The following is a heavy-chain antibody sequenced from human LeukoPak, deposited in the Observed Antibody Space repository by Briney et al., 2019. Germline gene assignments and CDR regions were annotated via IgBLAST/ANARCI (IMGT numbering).Heavy chain of an antibody. CDR1: GFTFSSYE. CDR2: ISSSGSTI. D-gene: IGHD5-12*01. CDR3: AKTTQRRMVATIDY. Sequence: GGSLRLSCAASGFTFSSYEMNWVRQAPGKGLEWVSYISSSGSTIYYADSVKGRFTISRDNAKNSLYLQMNSLRAEDTAVYYCAKTTQRRMVATIDYWGQGTLVTVYS. V-gene: IGHV3-48*03. J-gene: IGHJ4*02.